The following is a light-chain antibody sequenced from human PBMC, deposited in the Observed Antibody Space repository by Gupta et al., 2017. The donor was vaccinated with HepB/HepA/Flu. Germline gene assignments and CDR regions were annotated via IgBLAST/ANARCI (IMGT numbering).Light chain of an antibody. CDR2: EVS. CDR1: SSDIGAYNY. Sequence: QSALTQPASVSGSSGQSITIFCTGTSSDIGAYNYVSWHQQHPGKAPKCMIYEVSNRPSGVSNRFSGSKSGYTASLTISGLQAEDEADYYCSSYTRSSTVVFGGGTKLTVL. J-gene: IGLJ2*01. CDR3: SSYTRSSTVV. V-gene: IGLV2-14*03.